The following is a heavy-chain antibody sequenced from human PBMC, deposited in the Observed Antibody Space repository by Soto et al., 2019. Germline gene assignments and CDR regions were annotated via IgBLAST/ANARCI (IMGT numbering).Heavy chain of an antibody. D-gene: IGHD1-26*01. V-gene: IGHV1-46*01. CDR1: GYTFTSYY. CDR2: INPSGGST. J-gene: IGHJ5*02. Sequence: GASVKVSCKASGYTFTSYYMHWVRQAPGQGLEWMGIINPSGGSTSYAQKLQGRVTMTRDTSTSTVYMELSSLRSEDTAVYYCARDELENWFDPWGQGTLVTVSS. CDR3: ARDELENWFDP.